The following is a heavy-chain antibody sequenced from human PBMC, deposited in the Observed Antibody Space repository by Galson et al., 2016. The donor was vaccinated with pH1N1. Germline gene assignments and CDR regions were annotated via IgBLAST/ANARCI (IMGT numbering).Heavy chain of an antibody. V-gene: IGHV1-46*01. CDR2: IDPRGGT. CDR3: ARDLARQHDS. CDR1: GYIFTSYY. J-gene: IGHJ4*02. Sequence: SVKVSCKASGYIFTSYYIHWVRQAPGQGLEWLGVIDPRGGTTYAQKFPGRVTMTSDTSTNTVSLELSSLKSDDTAVYFCARDLARQHDSWGQGTLVTVSS.